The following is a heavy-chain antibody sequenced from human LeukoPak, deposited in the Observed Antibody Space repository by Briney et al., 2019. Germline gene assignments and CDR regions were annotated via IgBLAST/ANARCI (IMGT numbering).Heavy chain of an antibody. CDR3: SRVGVGATDFDY. Sequence: SETLSLTCGVSGGSISGTNWWSWVRQPPGQGLEWIGEISLRGLTNYNPSLRSRLTMSLDESKNQVSLNLTSVTAADTAVYYCSRVGVGATDFDYWGQGTLVTVSS. V-gene: IGHV4-4*02. CDR1: GGSISGTNW. CDR2: ISLRGLT. J-gene: IGHJ4*02. D-gene: IGHD1-26*01.